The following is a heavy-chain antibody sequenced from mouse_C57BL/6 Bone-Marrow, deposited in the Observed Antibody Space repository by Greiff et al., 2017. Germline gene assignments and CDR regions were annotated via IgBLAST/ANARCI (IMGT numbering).Heavy chain of an antibody. Sequence: EVKVVESGGGLVKPGGSLKLSCAASGFTFSDYGMHWVRQAPEKGLEWVAYISSGSSTIYYAATVKGRFTISRDNAKNTLFLQMTSLRSEDTAMYYCARRGLLWSVYAMDYWGQGTSVTVSS. CDR1: GFTFSDYG. CDR2: ISSGSSTI. D-gene: IGHD2-1*01. V-gene: IGHV5-17*01. J-gene: IGHJ4*01. CDR3: ARRGLLWSVYAMDY.